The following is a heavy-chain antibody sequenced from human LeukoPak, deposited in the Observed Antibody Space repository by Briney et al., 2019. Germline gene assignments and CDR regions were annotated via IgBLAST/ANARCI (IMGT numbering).Heavy chain of an antibody. Sequence: HPGRSLRLSCAGSGFTFGGYGMHWFRQTPGKGLEWVAVIAYDGSRAFYADSVKGRFTISRDNSKNTMSVQMGDLRAEDTAVYYCTRYNNDHFDYWGQGTLVTVSS. CDR1: GFTFGGYG. D-gene: IGHD1-14*01. V-gene: IGHV3-33*01. CDR2: IAYDGSRA. J-gene: IGHJ4*02. CDR3: TRYNNDHFDY.